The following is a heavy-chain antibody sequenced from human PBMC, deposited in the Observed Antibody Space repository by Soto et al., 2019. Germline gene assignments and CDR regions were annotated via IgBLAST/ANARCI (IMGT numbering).Heavy chain of an antibody. D-gene: IGHD2-15*01. V-gene: IGHV3-11*01. J-gene: IGHJ6*02. Sequence: GGSLRLSCAASGFTFSDYYMSWIRQAPGKGLEWVSYISSSGSTIYYADSVKGRFTISRDNAKNSLYLQMNSLRAEDTAVYYCARGAITVGRDVVVVAAPSYNYYYGMDVWHQGTTVTVSS. CDR2: ISSSGSTI. CDR3: ARGAITVGRDVVVVAAPSYNYYYGMDV. CDR1: GFTFSDYY.